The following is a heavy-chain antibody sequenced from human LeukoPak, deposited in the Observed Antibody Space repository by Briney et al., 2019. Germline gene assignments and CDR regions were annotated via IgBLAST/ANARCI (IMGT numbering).Heavy chain of an antibody. V-gene: IGHV3-7*01. Sequence: GGSLRLSCAASGFTFTSYWMSWVRQAPGRGLEWVANIKQDGSEKYYVDSVKGRFTISRGNAKNSLYLQMNSLRAEDTAVYYCARDTNDYFDYWGQGTLVTVSS. CDR2: IKQDGSEK. CDR1: GFTFTSYW. J-gene: IGHJ4*02. CDR3: ARDTNDYFDY.